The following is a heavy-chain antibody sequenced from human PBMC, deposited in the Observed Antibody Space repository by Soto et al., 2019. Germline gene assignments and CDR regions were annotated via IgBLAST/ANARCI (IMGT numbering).Heavy chain of an antibody. Sequence: EVQLLESGGGLVQPGGSLRLSCAVSGFSFGTYTVNWVRQAPGMGLEWVSGLSDSVGTTHYAYSVKGRFTISRDKSKNTLYLQMNYLRAEDTAVYYCAKHLIGGRLQSPFDLWGQGTQVTVSS. V-gene: IGHV3-23*01. CDR2: LSDSVGTT. J-gene: IGHJ4*02. CDR1: GFSFGTYT. CDR3: AKHLIGGRLQSPFDL. D-gene: IGHD3-22*01.